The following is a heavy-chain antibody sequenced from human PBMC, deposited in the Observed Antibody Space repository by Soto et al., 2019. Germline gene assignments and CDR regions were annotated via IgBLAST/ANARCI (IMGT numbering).Heavy chain of an antibody. CDR1: GGSFSGYY. CDR2: IYHSGST. Sequence: SETLSLTCAVYGGSFSGYYWSWIRQPPGKGLEWIGDIYHSGSTNYNPSLKSRVTISVDTSKNQFSLKLSSVTAADTAVYYCARPHGGSSGWDNWFDPWGQGTLVTVSS. CDR3: ARPHGGSSGWDNWFDP. D-gene: IGHD6-25*01. V-gene: IGHV4-34*01. J-gene: IGHJ5*02.